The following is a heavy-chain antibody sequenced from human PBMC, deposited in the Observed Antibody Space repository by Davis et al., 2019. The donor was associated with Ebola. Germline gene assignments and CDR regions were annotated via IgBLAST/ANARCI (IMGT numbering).Heavy chain of an antibody. CDR1: GGSISSGNYY. CDR2: IYSSGNT. D-gene: IGHD6-25*01. CDR3: AREAKLGQAAARGYYAMDV. J-gene: IGHJ6*02. V-gene: IGHV4-31*03. Sequence: MPSETLSLTCTVSGGSISSGNYYWTWIRQHPGKGLEWIGYIYSSGNTYYNPSLKSRVTISVDTSKSQFSLRLSSVTAADTALYYCAREAKLGQAAARGYYAMDVWGQGTTVTVSS.